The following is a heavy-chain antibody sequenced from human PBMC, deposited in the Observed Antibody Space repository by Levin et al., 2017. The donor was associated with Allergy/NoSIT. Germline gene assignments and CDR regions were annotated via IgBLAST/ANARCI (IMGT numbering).Heavy chain of an antibody. D-gene: IGHD2-8*02. CDR3: AKGLFWDRSLSTAFDY. CDR2: ITSNSDYT. J-gene: IGHJ4*02. Sequence: GGSLRLSCVGSGFTFSGYAMTWVRQAPGKGLEWVSSITSNSDYTSYAGSVKGRFTISRDNSRNTVSLQMNSLRGDDTAIYYCAKGLFWDRSLSTAFDYWGQGSLVTVSS. CDR1: GFTFSGYA. V-gene: IGHV3-23*01.